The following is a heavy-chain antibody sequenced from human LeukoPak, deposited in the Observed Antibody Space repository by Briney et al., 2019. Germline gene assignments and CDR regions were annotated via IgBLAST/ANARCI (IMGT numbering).Heavy chain of an antibody. V-gene: IGHV1-46*03. CDR1: GYTFTSYY. D-gene: IGHD2-2*01. CDR3: ARTAAPEWLNAVVPAAAGYYYYMDV. CDR2: INPSGGST. J-gene: IGHJ6*03. Sequence: ASVKVSCKASGYTFTSYYMHWVRQAPGQGLEWMGIINPSGGSTSYAQKLQGRVTMTTDTSTSTAYMELRSLRSDDTAVYYCARTAAPEWLNAVVPAAAGYYYYMDVWGKGTTVTVSS.